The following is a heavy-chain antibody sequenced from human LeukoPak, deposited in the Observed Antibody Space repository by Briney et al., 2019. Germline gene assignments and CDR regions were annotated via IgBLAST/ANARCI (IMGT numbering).Heavy chain of an antibody. V-gene: IGHV4-34*01. CDR2: MSHSGST. Sequence: SETLSLTCAVYGGSFSNYYWSWIRQPPGKGLEWIGEMSHSGSTNYNPSLKSRVTISVDTSNKQFSLKLSSMTAADTAVYYCARAVLSTKLENWFDPWGQGTLVTVSS. CDR1: GGSFSNYY. D-gene: IGHD2/OR15-2a*01. J-gene: IGHJ5*02. CDR3: ARAVLSTKLENWFDP.